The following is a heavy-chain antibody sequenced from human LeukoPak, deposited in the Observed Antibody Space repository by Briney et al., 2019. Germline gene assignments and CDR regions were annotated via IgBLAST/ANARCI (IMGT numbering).Heavy chain of an antibody. D-gene: IGHD2-2*01. CDR1: GGSISSGGYY. V-gene: IGHV4-31*03. CDR3: ARDFVVVPAAKYYYGMDV. Sequence: SQTLSLTCTVSGGSISSGGYYWSWIRQHPGKGLEWIGYIYYSGSTYYNPSLKSRVTISVDTSKNQFSLKLGSVTAADTAVYYCARDFVVVPAAKYYYGMDVRGQGTTVTVSS. J-gene: IGHJ6*02. CDR2: IYYSGST.